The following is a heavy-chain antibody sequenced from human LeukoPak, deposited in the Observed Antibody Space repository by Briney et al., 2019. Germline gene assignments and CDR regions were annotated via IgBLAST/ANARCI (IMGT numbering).Heavy chain of an antibody. CDR3: ARWMATVTTPDY. J-gene: IGHJ4*02. CDR1: GYTFNGFY. D-gene: IGHD4-11*01. Sequence: GASVTVSCKASGYTFNGFYLHWVRQAPGQGLEWMGWINPNSGGTNYAQKFQGRVTMTRDRSISTAYMELSRLRSDDTAVYYCARWMATVTTPDYWGQGTLVTVSS. V-gene: IGHV1-2*02. CDR2: INPNSGGT.